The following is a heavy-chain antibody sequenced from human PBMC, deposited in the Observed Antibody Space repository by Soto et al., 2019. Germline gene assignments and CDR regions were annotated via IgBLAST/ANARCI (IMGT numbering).Heavy chain of an antibody. J-gene: IGHJ4*01. CDR1: VYSFTSYW. CDR3: ARQALSWRGVVSAMPDY. V-gene: IGHV5-51*01. D-gene: IGHD2-2*01. CDR2: VSPGDSDT. Sequence: GESLKISCKGSVYSFTSYWNGWVCQMPRKGLEWLGIVSPGDSDTRYSPSFQGQVTISVDKSISTAYLQWRSLQASDTAMYYCARQALSWRGVVSAMPDY.